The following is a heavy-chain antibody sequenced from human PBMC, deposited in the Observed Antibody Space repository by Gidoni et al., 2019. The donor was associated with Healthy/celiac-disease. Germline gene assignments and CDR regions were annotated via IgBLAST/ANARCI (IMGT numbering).Heavy chain of an antibody. CDR3: AKDSELLWSTEGAFFDY. D-gene: IGHD3-10*01. CDR1: GFTFSSYG. Sequence: QVQLVVSGGGVVQPGRSLRLSCAASGFTFSSYGMHWVRQAPGKGLGWVAVISYDGSNKYYADSVKGRFTISRDNSKNTLYLQMNSLRAEDTAVYYCAKDSELLWSTEGAFFDYWGQGTLVTVSS. V-gene: IGHV3-30*18. CDR2: ISYDGSNK. J-gene: IGHJ4*02.